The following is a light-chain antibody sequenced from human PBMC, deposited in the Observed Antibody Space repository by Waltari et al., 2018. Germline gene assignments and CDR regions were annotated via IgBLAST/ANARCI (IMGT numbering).Light chain of an antibody. J-gene: IGKJ4*01. Sequence: EIVLTQSPATLSLSPGERATLSCRASQSVSSYLAWYQQKPGQAPRLLIYEASDRATGIPARFSGSGAGTEFTLTISSLEPEDFAVYYCQQRSTWHLTFGGGTKVEIK. V-gene: IGKV3-11*01. CDR2: EAS. CDR3: QQRSTWHLT. CDR1: QSVSSY.